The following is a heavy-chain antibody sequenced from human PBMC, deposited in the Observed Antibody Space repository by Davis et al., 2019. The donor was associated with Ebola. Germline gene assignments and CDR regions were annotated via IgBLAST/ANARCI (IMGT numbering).Heavy chain of an antibody. CDR3: ARGVAVADRTNWFDP. V-gene: IGHV1-18*04. CDR2: ISAYNGNT. Sequence: ASVKVSCKASGYTFTSYGISWVRQAPGQGLEWMGWISAYNGNTNYAQKLQGRVTMTTDTSTSTAYMELRSLRSDDTAVYYCARGVAVADRTNWFDPWGQGTLVTVSS. CDR1: GYTFTSYG. D-gene: IGHD6-19*01. J-gene: IGHJ5*02.